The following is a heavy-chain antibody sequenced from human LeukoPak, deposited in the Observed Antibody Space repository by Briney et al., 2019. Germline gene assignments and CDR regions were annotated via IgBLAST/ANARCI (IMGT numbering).Heavy chain of an antibody. D-gene: IGHD3-10*01. CDR2: ISSSSSYI. V-gene: IGHV3-21*01. CDR3: TRDEMVRGVITHYFDY. Sequence: GGSLRLSCAASGFTFSSYSMNWVRQAPGKGLEWVSSISSSSSYIYYADSVKGRFTISRDNSKNTLYLQMNSLRAEDTAVYYCTRDEMVRGVITHYFDYWGQGTLVTASS. J-gene: IGHJ4*02. CDR1: GFTFSSYS.